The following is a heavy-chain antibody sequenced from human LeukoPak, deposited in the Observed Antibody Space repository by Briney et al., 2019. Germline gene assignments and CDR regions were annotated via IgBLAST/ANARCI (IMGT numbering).Heavy chain of an antibody. CDR3: TTVPKHSYGPLVGY. CDR1: GFTFSNAW. V-gene: IGHV3-15*07. D-gene: IGHD5-18*01. Sequence: GGSLRLSCAASGFTFSNAWMNWVRQAPGKGLEWVGRIKSKTDGGTTDYAAPVKGRFTISRDDSKNTLYLQMNSLKTEDTAVYYCTTVPKHSYGPLVGYWGQGTLVTVSS. CDR2: IKSKTDGGTT. J-gene: IGHJ4*02.